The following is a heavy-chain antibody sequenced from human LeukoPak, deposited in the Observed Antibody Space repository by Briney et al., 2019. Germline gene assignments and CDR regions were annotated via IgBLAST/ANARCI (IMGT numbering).Heavy chain of an antibody. CDR2: ISGSGGST. V-gene: IGHV3-23*01. CDR3: AKEMDLSRYCSSTSCHPFDF. J-gene: IGHJ4*02. D-gene: IGHD2-2*01. Sequence: GGSLRLSCAASGFTFSSYAMSWVRQAPGKGLEWVSAISGSGGSTYYADSVKGRFTISRDNSKNTLYLQMGSLSTEDTAFYYCAKEMDLSRYCSSTSCHPFDFWGQGTLVTVSS. CDR1: GFTFSSYA.